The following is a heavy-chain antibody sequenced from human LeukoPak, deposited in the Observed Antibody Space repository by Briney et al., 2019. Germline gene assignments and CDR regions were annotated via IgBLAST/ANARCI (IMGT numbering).Heavy chain of an antibody. J-gene: IGHJ4*02. V-gene: IGHV1-2*02. CDR3: ARANGWVYYDSSGYELFGDFDY. D-gene: IGHD3-22*01. CDR1: GYTFTGYY. Sequence: ASVKVSCKASGYTFTGYYIHWVRQAPGQGLEWMGWINPNSGVTHYPQKFQGRVTMTRDTSIRTAYMELSRLRSDDTAVYYCARANGWVYYDSSGYELFGDFDYWGQGTLVTVSS. CDR2: INPNSGVT.